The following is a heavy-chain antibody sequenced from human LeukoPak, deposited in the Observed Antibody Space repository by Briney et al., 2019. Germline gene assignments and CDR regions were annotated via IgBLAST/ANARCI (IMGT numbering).Heavy chain of an antibody. D-gene: IGHD6-13*01. J-gene: IGHJ4*02. CDR2: INHSGST. CDR3: ARVPRPYSPTDY. CDR1: GGSISSSNW. Sequence: PSGTLSLTCAVSGGSISSSNWWSWIRQPPGKGLEWIGEINHSGSTNYNPSLKSRVTISVDTSKNQFSLKLSSVTAAGTAVYYCARVPRPYSPTDYWGQGTLVTVSS. V-gene: IGHV4-4*02.